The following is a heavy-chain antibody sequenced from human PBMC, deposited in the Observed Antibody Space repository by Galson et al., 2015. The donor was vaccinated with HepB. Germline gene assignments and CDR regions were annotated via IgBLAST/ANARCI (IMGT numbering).Heavy chain of an antibody. CDR3: AKTADFKRDVFDI. J-gene: IGHJ3*02. CDR1: GGSIRGSSYY. V-gene: IGHV4-39*01. D-gene: IGHD2/OR15-2a*01. CDR2: IYYTGST. Sequence: SETLSLTCTVSGGSIRGSSYYWGWIRQPPGKGLECFGTIYYTGSTYYNPSLQSRVSISVDTSKNLFSLKLSSVTAADTAVYYCAKTADFKRDVFDIWGQGTMATVSS.